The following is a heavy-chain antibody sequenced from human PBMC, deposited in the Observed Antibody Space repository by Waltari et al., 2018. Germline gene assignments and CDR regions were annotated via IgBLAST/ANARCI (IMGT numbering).Heavy chain of an antibody. CDR1: GGSFSGYY. CDR3: AILLEWLHHDAFDI. Sequence: QVQLQQWGAGLLKPSETLSLTCAVYGGSFSGYYWSWIRQPPGKGLEWIGEINHSGSTNYNPSLKNRVTISVDTSKNQFSLKLSSVTAADTAVYYCAILLEWLHHDAFDIWGQGTMVTVSS. J-gene: IGHJ3*02. D-gene: IGHD3-3*01. V-gene: IGHV4-34*01. CDR2: INHSGST.